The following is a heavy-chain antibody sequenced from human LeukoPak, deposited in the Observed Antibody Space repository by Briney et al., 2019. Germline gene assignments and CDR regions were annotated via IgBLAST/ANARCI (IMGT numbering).Heavy chain of an antibody. J-gene: IGHJ4*02. CDR3: ARVSGYCSSTSCPPTLFDY. V-gene: IGHV4-30-4*01. Sequence: SQTLSLTCTVSGGSISSGDYYWGWIRQPPGKGLEWIGYIYSGSTYYNPSLKSRVTISVDTSKNQFSLKLSSATAADTAVYYCARVSGYCSSTSCPPTLFDYWGQGTLVTVSS. CDR2: IYSGST. CDR1: GGSISSGDYY. D-gene: IGHD2-2*01.